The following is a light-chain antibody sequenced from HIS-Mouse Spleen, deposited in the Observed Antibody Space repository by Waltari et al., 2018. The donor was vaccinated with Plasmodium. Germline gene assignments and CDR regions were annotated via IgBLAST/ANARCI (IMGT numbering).Light chain of an antibody. CDR3: SSYTSSSTLV. Sequence: QSALTQPASVSGSPGQSITISCTGTSSDVGGYNYVSWYQQHPGKAPKLLIYDVSNRPSGVSNRFSGSKSGYTASLTISGRQAEDEADYYCSSYTSSSTLVFGGGTKLTVL. CDR1: SSDVGGYNY. CDR2: DVS. J-gene: IGLJ2*01. V-gene: IGLV2-14*03.